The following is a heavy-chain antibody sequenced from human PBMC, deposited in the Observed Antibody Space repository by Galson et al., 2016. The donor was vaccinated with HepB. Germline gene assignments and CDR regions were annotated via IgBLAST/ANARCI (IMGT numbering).Heavy chain of an antibody. CDR1: GGTLSSYG. CDR3: ARMRESSDWDKPTYYFDY. J-gene: IGHJ4*02. Sequence: SVKVSCKASGGTLSSYGISWVRQAPGQGLEWMGGIFPIFGTANYAQNFQDRVPITADESTTTAFMDLGSLSCEDTAVYYCARMRESSDWDKPTYYFDYWGQGTLVTVSS. V-gene: IGHV1-69*13. D-gene: IGHD6-19*01. CDR2: IFPIFGTA.